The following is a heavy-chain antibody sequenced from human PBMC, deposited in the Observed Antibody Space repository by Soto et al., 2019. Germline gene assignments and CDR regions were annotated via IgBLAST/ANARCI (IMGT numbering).Heavy chain of an antibody. CDR2: INPSGGST. CDR1: GYTFTSYY. CDR3: ARVGIAAADTDY. V-gene: IGHV1-46*01. Sequence: QVQLVQSGAEVKKPGASVKVSCKASGYTFTSYYMHWVRQAPGQGLEWMGIINPSGGSTSYAQKFQGRVTMTRDTSTSTVYMEVSSLRSEDTAVYYCARVGIAAADTDYWGQGTLVTVSS. D-gene: IGHD6-13*01. J-gene: IGHJ4*02.